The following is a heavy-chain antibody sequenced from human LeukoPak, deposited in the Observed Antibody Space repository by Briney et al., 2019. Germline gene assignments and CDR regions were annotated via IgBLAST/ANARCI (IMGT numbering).Heavy chain of an antibody. D-gene: IGHD2-2*02. Sequence: ASVKVSCKASGYTFTSYYMHWVRQAPGQGLEWMGIINPSGGSTSYAQKFQGRVTITTDESTSTAYMELSSLRSEDTAVYYCASSPYCSSTSCYTHFDYWGQGTLVTVSS. CDR1: GYTFTSYY. CDR3: ASSPYCSSTSCYTHFDY. J-gene: IGHJ4*02. CDR2: INPSGGST. V-gene: IGHV1-46*01.